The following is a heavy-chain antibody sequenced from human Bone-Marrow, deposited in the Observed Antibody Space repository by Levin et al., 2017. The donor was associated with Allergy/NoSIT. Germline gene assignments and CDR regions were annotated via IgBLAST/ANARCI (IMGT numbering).Heavy chain of an antibody. D-gene: IGHD2/OR15-2a*01. CDR2: IYSNDDK. CDR3: AHHDLVIVTDGFDI. Sequence: SGPTLVKPTQTLTLTCTFSGFSLSTSGVSVGWIRQSPGKALEWLALIYSNDDKLYSPSLKSRLSITKDTSKNQVVLTMTNVDPVDTATYYCAHHDLVIVTDGFDIWGQGTMVTVSS. V-gene: IGHV2-5*01. CDR1: GFSLSTSGVS. J-gene: IGHJ3*02.